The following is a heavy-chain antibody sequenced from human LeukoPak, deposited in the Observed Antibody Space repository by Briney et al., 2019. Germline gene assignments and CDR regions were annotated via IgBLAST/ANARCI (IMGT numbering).Heavy chain of an antibody. Sequence: TGGSLRLSCAASGFTFNNYAMSWVRQAPGKGLEWVSAISGSGGSTYYADSVKGRFTISRDNSKNTLYLQMNSLRAEDTAVYYCAKDSSRGSGWYFDYWGQGTLVTVSS. CDR3: AKDSSRGSGWYFDY. D-gene: IGHD6-19*01. CDR1: GFTFNNYA. J-gene: IGHJ4*02. V-gene: IGHV3-23*01. CDR2: ISGSGGST.